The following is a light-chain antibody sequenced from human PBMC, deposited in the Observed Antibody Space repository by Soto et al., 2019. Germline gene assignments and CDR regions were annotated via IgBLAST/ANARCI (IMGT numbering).Light chain of an antibody. CDR2: GAS. Sequence: EIVLTQSPGTLSLSPGERATLSCRASQSLSSSYLAWYQQKPGQAPRLLIYGASSRATGIPDRFSGSRSGTGFTLTISRLEPEDVAVYDCQQYGGSPPYTFGQGTKVEIK. CDR1: QSLSSSY. V-gene: IGKV3-20*01. CDR3: QQYGGSPPYT. J-gene: IGKJ2*01.